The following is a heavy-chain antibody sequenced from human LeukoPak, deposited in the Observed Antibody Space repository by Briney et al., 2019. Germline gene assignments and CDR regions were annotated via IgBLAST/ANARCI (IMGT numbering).Heavy chain of an antibody. J-gene: IGHJ6*02. Sequence: SVKVSCKASGGTFSSYAISWVRQAPGQGLEWMGRIIPILGIANYAQKFQGRVTITADKSTSTAYMELSSLRSEDTAVYYCARDIVATIGTYYYYGMDVWGQGTTVTVSS. CDR3: ARDIVATIGTYYYYGMDV. CDR2: IIPILGIA. D-gene: IGHD5-12*01. CDR1: GGTFSSYA. V-gene: IGHV1-69*04.